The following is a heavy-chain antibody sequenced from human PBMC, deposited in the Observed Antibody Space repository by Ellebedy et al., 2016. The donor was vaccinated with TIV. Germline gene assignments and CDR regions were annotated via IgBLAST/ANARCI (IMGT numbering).Heavy chain of an antibody. V-gene: IGHV3-33*01. CDR1: GFTFRTYG. CDR2: IWSDGSKK. CDR3: ARDSPMTTVTNEY. Sequence: GESLKISCAASGFTFRTYGMHWVRQAPGKGLEWVAVIWSDGSKKYYADSVKGRFTISRDNSKHTLYLQMNSLRAEDTAVYYCARDSPMTTVTNEYWGQGTLVTVSS. D-gene: IGHD4-17*01. J-gene: IGHJ4*02.